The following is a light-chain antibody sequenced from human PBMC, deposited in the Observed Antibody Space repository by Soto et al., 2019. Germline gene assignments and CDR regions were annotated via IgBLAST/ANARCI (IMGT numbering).Light chain of an antibody. CDR2: GAS. CDR3: QQDYGFAMRS. CDR1: QSLNSNS. J-gene: IGKJ3*01. V-gene: IGKV3-20*01. Sequence: ENVLAQSPVTLSLSPGERATFSCRASQSLNSNSLAWYQHSPGQAPRLLIYGASSRATGIPDRFSGSGSGTDFTLTISRLEPEDFSVYDWQQDYGFAMRSFG.